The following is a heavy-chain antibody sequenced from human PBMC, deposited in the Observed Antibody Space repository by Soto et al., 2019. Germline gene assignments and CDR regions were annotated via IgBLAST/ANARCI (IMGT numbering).Heavy chain of an antibody. J-gene: IGHJ4*02. CDR2: IYYSGST. CDR1: GGSISSYY. Sequence: PSETLSLTCTVSGGSISSYYWSWIRQPPGKGLEWIGYIYYSGSTNYNPSLKSRVTISVDTSKNQFSLKLSSVTAADTAVYYCARDYELGYWGQGNMVTVSS. V-gene: IGHV4-59*01. CDR3: ARDYELGY. D-gene: IGHD3-3*01.